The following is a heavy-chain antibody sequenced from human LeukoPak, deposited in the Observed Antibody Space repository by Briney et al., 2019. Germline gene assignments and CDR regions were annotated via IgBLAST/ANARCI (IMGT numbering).Heavy chain of an antibody. J-gene: IGHJ4*02. CDR3: ARGYSGSKPRSWYDY. CDR2: IYYSGST. Sequence: SGTLSLTCTVSGGSISSYYWSWIRQPPGKGLEWIGYIYYSGSTNYNPSLKSRVTISVDTSKNQFSLKLSSVTAADTAVYYCARGYSGSKPRSWYDYWGQGTLVTVSS. CDR1: GGSISSYY. D-gene: IGHD6-13*01. V-gene: IGHV4-59*08.